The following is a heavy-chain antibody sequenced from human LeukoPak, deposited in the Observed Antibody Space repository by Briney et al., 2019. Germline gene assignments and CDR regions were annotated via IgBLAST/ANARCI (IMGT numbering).Heavy chain of an antibody. J-gene: IGHJ4*02. Sequence: SETLSLTCTVSGGSISSSNYFWGWIRQPPGKGLEWIGSIYYSGSTYYNPSLKSRVTISVDTSKNQVSLKLSSVTAADTGVYFCARVGRGLRDVSWGQGALVTVSS. D-gene: IGHD5-12*01. CDR1: GGSISSSNYF. V-gene: IGHV4-39*07. CDR2: IYYSGST. CDR3: ARVGRGLRDVS.